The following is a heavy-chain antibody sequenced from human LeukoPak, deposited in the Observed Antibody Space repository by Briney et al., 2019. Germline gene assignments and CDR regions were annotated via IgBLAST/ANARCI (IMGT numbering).Heavy chain of an antibody. V-gene: IGHV1-24*01. D-gene: IGHD3-22*01. Sequence: ASVKVSCKVSGYTLTELSMHWVRQAPGKGLEWMGGFDPEDGETIYAQKFQGRVTMTEDTSTDTAYMELGSLRSEDTAVYYCATDALGYYDSSAYLNFDYWAQATLVTVSS. CDR2: FDPEDGET. J-gene: IGHJ4*02. CDR3: ATDALGYYDSSAYLNFDY. CDR1: GYTLTELS.